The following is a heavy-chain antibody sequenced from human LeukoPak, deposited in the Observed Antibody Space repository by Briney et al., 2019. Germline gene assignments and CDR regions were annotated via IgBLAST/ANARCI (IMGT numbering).Heavy chain of an antibody. CDR2: VSSDGTT. J-gene: IGHJ4*02. D-gene: IGHD2-8*02. Sequence: SETLSLTCSVSGDSVTSYYWSWIRQPPGKGLEWIGYVSSDGTTNCTPSLRSRVIMSVDTAKNHISLSLTSLTAADTAIYYCARLDCTGDGCYNHWGRGTLVTVSS. CDR3: ARLDCTGDGCYNH. CDR1: GDSVTSYY. V-gene: IGHV4-59*08.